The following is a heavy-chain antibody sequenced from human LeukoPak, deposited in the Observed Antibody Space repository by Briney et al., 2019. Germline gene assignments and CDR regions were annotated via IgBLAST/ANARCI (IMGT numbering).Heavy chain of an antibody. CDR3: ATYDSSGYSFDY. CDR1: GFTFSSHS. V-gene: IGHV3-21*01. D-gene: IGHD3-22*01. J-gene: IGHJ4*02. Sequence: GGSLRLSCAASGFTFSSHSMNWVRQAPGKGLEWVSSISSSSSYIYYADSVKGRFTISRDNAKNSLYLQMNGLRAEDTAVYYCATYDSSGYSFDYWGQGTLVTVSS. CDR2: ISSSSSYI.